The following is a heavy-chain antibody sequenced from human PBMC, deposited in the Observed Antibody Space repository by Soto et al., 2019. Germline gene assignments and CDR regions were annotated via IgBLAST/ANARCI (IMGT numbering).Heavy chain of an antibody. CDR2: IYYTESI. CDR1: GGSISDTRYY. D-gene: IGHD2-21*02. CDR3: ARTKGSCCPGDCSQYYYYGMDV. V-gene: IGHV4-39*01. Sequence: QLLLQESGPGLVKPSETLSLTCSVSGGSISDTRYYWGWIRQAPGKGPEWIGSIYYTESIFHNPSLKSRVTLSVDPSKNQFSLSLTSVTAADTAVYFCARTKGSCCPGDCSQYYYYGMDVWGQGTTVVVSS. J-gene: IGHJ6*02.